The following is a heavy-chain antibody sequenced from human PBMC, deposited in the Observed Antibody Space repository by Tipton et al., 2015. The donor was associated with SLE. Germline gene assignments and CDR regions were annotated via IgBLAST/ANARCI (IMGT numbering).Heavy chain of an antibody. Sequence: TLSLTCNVSGYSIRDGYYWGWIRQPPGKGLEWIGSIYYSGSTYYNPSLKSRVTISVDTSKNQFSLKLSSVTAADTAVYYCAREPLEVREWFDLWGRGTLVTVSS. CDR1: GYSIRDGYY. V-gene: IGHV4-38-2*02. CDR2: IYYSGST. D-gene: IGHD3-3*01. J-gene: IGHJ2*01. CDR3: AREPLEVREWFDL.